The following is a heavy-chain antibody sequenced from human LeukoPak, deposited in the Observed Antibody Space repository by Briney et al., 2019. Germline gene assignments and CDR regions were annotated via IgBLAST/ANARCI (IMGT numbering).Heavy chain of an antibody. J-gene: IGHJ6*03. D-gene: IGHD6-6*01. CDR1: GDSVSSNSAA. CDR2: TYYRSKWYN. Sequence: SQTLSLTCAISGDSVSSNSAAWNWIRQSPSRGLEWLRRTYYRSKWYNDYAVSVKSRITINPDTSKNHSSLQLNSVTLEDTAVYYCARTYSSSSRGFMDVWGKGTTVTVSS. CDR3: ARTYSSSSRGFMDV. V-gene: IGHV6-1*01.